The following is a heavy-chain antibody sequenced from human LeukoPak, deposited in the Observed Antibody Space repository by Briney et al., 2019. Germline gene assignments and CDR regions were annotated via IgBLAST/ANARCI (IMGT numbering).Heavy chain of an antibody. Sequence: SETLSLTCAVSGGSIGSGGYSWSWIRQPPGKGLEWIGYIYHSGSTYYNPSLKSRVTISVDRSKNQFSLKLSSVTAADTAVYYCARGSYYDLWSGYYAPYYFDYWGQGTLVTVSS. CDR2: IYHSGST. V-gene: IGHV4-30-2*01. CDR1: GGSIGSGGYS. CDR3: ARGSYYDLWSGYYAPYYFDY. J-gene: IGHJ4*02. D-gene: IGHD3-3*01.